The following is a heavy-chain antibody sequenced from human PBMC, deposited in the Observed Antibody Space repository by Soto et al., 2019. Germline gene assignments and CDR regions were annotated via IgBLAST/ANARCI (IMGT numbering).Heavy chain of an antibody. V-gene: IGHV1-69*01. CDR1: GGTFRSYA. Sequence: QVQLVQSGAEVKKPGSSVKVSCKASGGTFRSYAISWVRQAPGQGLEWMGGIIPIPGTANYAQKFQGRVTIAADESTSTAYIELSSLRSEDTAVYYCARSQGSSTSLEIYYYYYYGMDVWGQGTTVTVSS. CDR2: IIPIPGTA. D-gene: IGHD2-2*01. J-gene: IGHJ6*02. CDR3: ARSQGSSTSLEIYYYYYYGMDV.